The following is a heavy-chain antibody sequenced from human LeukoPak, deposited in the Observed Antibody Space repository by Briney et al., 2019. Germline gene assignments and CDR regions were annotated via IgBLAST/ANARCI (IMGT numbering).Heavy chain of an antibody. CDR2: ISGSGGST. V-gene: IGHV3-23*01. J-gene: IGHJ4*02. CDR3: AKVGIFELRFLEWLLQPLVDY. D-gene: IGHD3-3*01. CDR1: GFTFSSYA. Sequence: GGSLRLSCAASGFTFSSYAMSWVRQAPGKGLEWVSAISGSGGSTYYADSVKGRFTISRDNSKNTLYLQMNSLRAEGTAVYYCAKVGIFELRFLEWLLQPLVDYWGQGTLVTVSS.